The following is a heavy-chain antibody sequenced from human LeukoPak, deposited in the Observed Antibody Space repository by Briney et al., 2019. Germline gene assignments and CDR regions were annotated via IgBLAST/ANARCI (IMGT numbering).Heavy chain of an antibody. V-gene: IGHV3-23*01. Sequence: SGGSLSLSCAASGFTFSTYAMSGVRQAPGKGLEWVSTIRGSGGSNTYYADSVQGRFTISRDNSKNTLYLQMNTLRAEDTAVYYCAKGVLRSSPDYRGQGTLVTVSS. J-gene: IGHJ4*02. CDR3: AKGVLRSSPDY. CDR1: GFTFSTYA. D-gene: IGHD4-17*01. CDR2: IRGSGGSNT.